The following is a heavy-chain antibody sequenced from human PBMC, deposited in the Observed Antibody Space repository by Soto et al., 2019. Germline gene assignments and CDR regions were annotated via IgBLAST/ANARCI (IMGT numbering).Heavy chain of an antibody. CDR1: GFTFSDYY. D-gene: IGHD6-13*01. V-gene: IGHV3-11*05. CDR3: STTIATAGSRRDFHL. Sequence: QVQLVESGGGLVKPGGSLRLSCAASGFTFSDYYMSWIRQAPGKGLEWVSYISSSSSNTNYADSVKGRFTISRDNAKNSRYLQMNSLRDEDTAVYPSSTTIATAGSRRDFHLWGRRTLVTVSS. J-gene: IGHJ2*01. CDR2: ISSSSSNT.